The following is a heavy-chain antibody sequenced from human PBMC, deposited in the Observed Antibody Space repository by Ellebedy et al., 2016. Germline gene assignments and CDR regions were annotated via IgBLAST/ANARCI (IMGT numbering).Heavy chain of an antibody. CDR3: ARDRVEQWVTDF. Sequence: GESLKISCTASGFIFSTFWMHWVRQAPGKGLEWVSHISSSAITIYYADSVKGRFTISRDNAKNSLYLQMNSLRDEDTAVYYCARDRVEQWVTDFWGQGSLVTVSS. V-gene: IGHV3-48*02. J-gene: IGHJ4*02. D-gene: IGHD6-19*01. CDR1: GFIFSTFW. CDR2: ISSSAITI.